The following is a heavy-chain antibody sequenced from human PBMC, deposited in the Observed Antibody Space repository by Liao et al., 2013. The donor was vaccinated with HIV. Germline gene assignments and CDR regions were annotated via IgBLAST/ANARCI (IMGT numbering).Heavy chain of an antibody. Sequence: QVQLQQWGAGLLKPSETLSLTCAVFGGSFSGYYWSWIRQPPGKGLEWIGEINQSGSTNYNPSLKSRVTISVDTSKNQFSLEVSSVTATDTAVYYCAREQAPDYGDYWFDPWGQGTLVTVSS. CDR3: AREQAPDYGDYWFDP. CDR2: INQSGST. J-gene: IGHJ5*02. D-gene: IGHD4-17*01. CDR1: GGSFSGYY. V-gene: IGHV4-34*02.